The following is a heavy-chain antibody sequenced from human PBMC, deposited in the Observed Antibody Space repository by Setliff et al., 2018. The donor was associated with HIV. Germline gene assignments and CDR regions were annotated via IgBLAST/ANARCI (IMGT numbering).Heavy chain of an antibody. CDR2: IYHTGKT. CDR3: GRVAGYCAPSRCYGYNAFDI. Sequence: SETLSLTCTVSGGSVSTSSYSWGWIRQPPEKGLEWIGTIYHTGKTYYNSSLNSRVTIAVDTSKDQFSLNLSTVTAADTAVYYCGRVAGYCAPSRCYGYNAFDIWGPGTMFTVSS. V-gene: IGHV4-39*01. CDR1: GGSVSTSSYS. J-gene: IGHJ3*02. D-gene: IGHD2-15*01.